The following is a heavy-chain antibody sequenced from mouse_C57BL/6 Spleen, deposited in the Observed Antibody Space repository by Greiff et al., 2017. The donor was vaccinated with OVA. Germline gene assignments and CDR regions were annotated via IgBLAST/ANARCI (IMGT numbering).Heavy chain of an antibody. CDR3: ARKGTTVVSTGGYYAMDY. CDR2: IWRGGST. CDR1: GFSLTSYG. J-gene: IGHJ4*01. Sequence: QVQLKQSGPGLVQPSQSLSITCTVSGFSLTSYGVHWVRQSPGQGLEWLGVIWRGGSTDYNAAFISRLSISKDNSKSKVFFKMNSRPADDTARYYCARKGTTVVSTGGYYAMDYWGQGTSVTVSS. V-gene: IGHV2-2*01. D-gene: IGHD1-1*01.